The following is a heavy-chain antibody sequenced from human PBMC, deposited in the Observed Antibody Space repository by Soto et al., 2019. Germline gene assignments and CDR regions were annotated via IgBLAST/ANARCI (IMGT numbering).Heavy chain of an antibody. Sequence: EVQLVESGGGLVQPGGSLRLSCAASGFTFSNYWMSWVRQAPGKGLEWVANIKQDGSENYYVDSVKGRFTTSRDNTKNSFYLQMSSLRAEDTAVYYCARDHTNAWKFDYWGRGTLVTVSS. D-gene: IGHD1-1*01. CDR3: ARDHTNAWKFDY. CDR1: GFTFSNYW. V-gene: IGHV3-7*01. CDR2: IKQDGSEN. J-gene: IGHJ4*02.